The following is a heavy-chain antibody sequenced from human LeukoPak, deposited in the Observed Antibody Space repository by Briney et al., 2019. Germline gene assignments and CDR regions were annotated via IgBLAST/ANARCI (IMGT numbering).Heavy chain of an antibody. J-gene: IGHJ5*02. V-gene: IGHV4-34*01. D-gene: IGHD1-7*01. Sequence: SEPLSLSCAVYGGSFSGYYWSWIRQPPGKGLEWIGEINHSGSTNYNPSLKSRVTISVDTSKNQFSLKLSSVTAADTAVYYCARETTRSHWFDPWGQGTLVTVSS. CDR2: INHSGST. CDR1: GGSFSGYY. CDR3: ARETTRSHWFDP.